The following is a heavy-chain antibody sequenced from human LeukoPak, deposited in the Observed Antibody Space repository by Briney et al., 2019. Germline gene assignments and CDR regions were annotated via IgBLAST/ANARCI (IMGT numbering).Heavy chain of an antibody. J-gene: IGHJ3*02. V-gene: IGHV3-23*01. CDR2: ISASGGST. CDR1: GFTFSSYA. Sequence: GGSLRLSCAASGFTFSSYAMSWVRQAPGKGXEWVSTISASGGSTYYADSVKGRFTISRDNSKNTLYLQMNSLRAEDTAVYYCAKGPYSAFDIWGQGTMVTVSS. CDR3: AKGPYSAFDI. D-gene: IGHD2-15*01.